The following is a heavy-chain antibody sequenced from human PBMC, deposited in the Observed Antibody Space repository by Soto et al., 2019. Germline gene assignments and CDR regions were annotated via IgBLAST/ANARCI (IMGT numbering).Heavy chain of an antibody. V-gene: IGHV1-69*13. CDR1: GGTFSSYA. CDR2: IIPIFGTA. CDR3: ARDLRITRVRGAPDYYYGMDV. Sequence: ASVKVSCKASGGTFSSYAISWVRQAPGQGLEWMGGIIPIFGTANYAQKFQGRVTITADESTSTAYMELSSLRSGDTAVYYCARDLRITRVRGAPDYYYGMDVWGQGTTVTVSS. J-gene: IGHJ6*02. D-gene: IGHD3-10*01.